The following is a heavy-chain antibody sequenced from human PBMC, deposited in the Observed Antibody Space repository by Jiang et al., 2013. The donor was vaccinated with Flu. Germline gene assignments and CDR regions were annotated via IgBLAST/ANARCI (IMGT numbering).Heavy chain of an antibody. CDR2: T. D-gene: IGHD5-12*01. V-gene: IGHV1-46*01. J-gene: IGHJ4*02. Sequence: TTYAQKFQGRVTMTRDTSTSTVYMELSSLRSEDTAVFYCAREGTVDIVATWRLYNFDYWGQGTLVTVSS. CDR3: AREGTVDIVATWRLYNFDY.